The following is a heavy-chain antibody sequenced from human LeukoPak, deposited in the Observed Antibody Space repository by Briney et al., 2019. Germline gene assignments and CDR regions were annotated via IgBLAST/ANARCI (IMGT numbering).Heavy chain of an antibody. Sequence: GASVKLSCKAPGYTFTSYGISRQRQAPGQGLEWMGWISAYNGNTNYAQKLQGRVTMTTDTSTTTAYMELQSMRSDDTAVYYCAREGITFGGVIVLADYWGQGTLVTVSS. CDR1: GYTFTSYG. D-gene: IGHD3-16*02. CDR2: ISAYNGNT. J-gene: IGHJ4*02. V-gene: IGHV1-18*01. CDR3: AREGITFGGVIVLADY.